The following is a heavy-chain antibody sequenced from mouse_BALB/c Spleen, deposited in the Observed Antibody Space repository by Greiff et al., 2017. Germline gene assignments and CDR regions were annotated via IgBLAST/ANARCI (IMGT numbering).Heavy chain of an antibody. Sequence: EVHLVESGGGLVKPGGSLKLSCAASGFTFSSYTMSWVRQTPEKRLEWVATISSGGGNTYYPDSVKGRFTISRDNAKNNLYLQMSSLRSEDTALYYCARYDDYDHYAMDYWGQGTSVTVSS. J-gene: IGHJ4*01. CDR1: GFTFSSYT. CDR3: ARYDDYDHYAMDY. CDR2: ISSGGGNT. D-gene: IGHD2-4*01. V-gene: IGHV5-9*03.